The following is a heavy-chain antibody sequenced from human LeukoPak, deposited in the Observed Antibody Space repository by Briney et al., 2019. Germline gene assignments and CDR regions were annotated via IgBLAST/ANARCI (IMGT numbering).Heavy chain of an antibody. CDR3: AKLPGIAVAGTSY. CDR2: INHSGST. V-gene: IGHV4-34*01. J-gene: IGHJ4*02. D-gene: IGHD6-19*01. Sequence: SETLSLTCAVYGGSFSGYYWSWIRQPPGEGLEWIGEINHSGSTNYNPSLKSRVTISVDTSKNQFSLKLSSVTAADTAVYYCAKLPGIAVAGTSYWGQGTLVTVSS. CDR1: GGSFSGYY.